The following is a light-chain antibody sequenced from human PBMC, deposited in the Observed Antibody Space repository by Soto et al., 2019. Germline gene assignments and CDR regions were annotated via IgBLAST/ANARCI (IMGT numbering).Light chain of an antibody. CDR1: QGISTY. Sequence: EIVLTQSPATLSLSPGERATLSCRASQGISTYLAWYQQKPGQAPRLLIYAASNRATGIPARFSGSGSGTDFTLTISSLEPEDFAVYYCQQRGTWPLNFGPGTKVDIK. CDR2: AAS. J-gene: IGKJ3*01. V-gene: IGKV3-11*01. CDR3: QQRGTWPLN.